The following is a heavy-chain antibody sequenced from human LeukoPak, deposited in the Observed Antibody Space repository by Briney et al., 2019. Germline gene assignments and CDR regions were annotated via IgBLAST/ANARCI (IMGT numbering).Heavy chain of an antibody. CDR3: ARVNQLRFLDY. CDR2: ISSSGDTI. Sequence: GGSLRLSCAASGFTLSHYYMTWIRQAPGKGLEWLSCISSSGDTIYYADSVKGRFTVSRDNSKNTLYLQMNSLRAEDTAVYYCARVNQLRFLDYWGQGTLVTVSS. J-gene: IGHJ4*02. D-gene: IGHD5-18*01. CDR1: GFTLSHYY. V-gene: IGHV3-11*04.